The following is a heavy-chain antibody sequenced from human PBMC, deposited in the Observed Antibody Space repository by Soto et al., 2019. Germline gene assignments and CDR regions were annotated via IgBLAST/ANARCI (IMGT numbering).Heavy chain of an antibody. V-gene: IGHV3-23*01. CDR3: AKGISGTYYSLDY. J-gene: IGHJ4*02. CDR1: GFTFSSYA. D-gene: IGHD1-26*01. Sequence: EVQLLESGGGLVQPGGSLRLSCAASGFTFSSYAMSWVRQAPGKGLEWVSAISVSGDGTYYADSVKGRFTISRDNSKNTLYLQMNGLRAEDTAVHYCAKGISGTYYSLDYWGQGTLVTVSS. CDR2: ISVSGDGT.